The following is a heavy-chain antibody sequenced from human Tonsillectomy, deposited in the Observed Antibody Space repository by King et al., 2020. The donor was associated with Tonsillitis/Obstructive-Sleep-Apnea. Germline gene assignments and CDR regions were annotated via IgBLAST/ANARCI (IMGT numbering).Heavy chain of an antibody. CDR1: GGSISSGNYY. J-gene: IGHJ5*02. D-gene: IGHD3-16*02. Sequence: VQLQESGPGLVKPSQTLSLTCTVSGGSISSGNYYWSWIRQHPGKGLEWIGYIYYSGSTYYNPSLKSRVTISVDTSKNQFSLNLSSVTAADTAVYYCARVMGYRFPGGETWFDPWGQGTLVTVSS. CDR3: ARVMGYRFPGGETWFDP. V-gene: IGHV4-31*03. CDR2: IYYSGST.